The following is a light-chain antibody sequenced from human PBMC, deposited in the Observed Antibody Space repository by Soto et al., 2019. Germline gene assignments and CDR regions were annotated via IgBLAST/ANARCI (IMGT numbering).Light chain of an antibody. CDR1: QSISTY. CDR2: DAF. CDR3: QQCGSSQT. Sequence: EIVLTQSPATLSLSPGERATLSCRASQSISTYLAWYQQKPGQAPRLLIYDAFNRATGIPARFSGSGSGTDFTLTISRLEPEDFAVYYCQQCGSSQTFGQGTKVDIK. V-gene: IGKV3-11*01. J-gene: IGKJ1*01.